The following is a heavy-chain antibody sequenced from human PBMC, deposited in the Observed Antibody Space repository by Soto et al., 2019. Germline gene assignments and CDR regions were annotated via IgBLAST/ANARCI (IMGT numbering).Heavy chain of an antibody. D-gene: IGHD3-22*01. V-gene: IGHV1-2*04. Sequence: ASVKVSCKASGYTFTSYYMHWVRQAPGQGLEWMGWINPNSGGTNYAQKFQGWVTMTRDTSISTAYMELSRLRSDDTAVYYCARAGARGYRLFHIAPSGQHNYYYYGMDVWGQGTTVTVS. CDR2: INPNSGGT. CDR1: GYTFTSYY. CDR3: ARAGARGYRLFHIAPSGQHNYYYYGMDV. J-gene: IGHJ6*02.